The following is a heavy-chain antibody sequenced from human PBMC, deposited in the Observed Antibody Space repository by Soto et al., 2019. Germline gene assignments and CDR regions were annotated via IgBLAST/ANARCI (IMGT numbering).Heavy chain of an antibody. CDR1: GFTFSLYS. CDR2: ITSSSSYI. CDR3: VRARSTDSRPDY. Sequence: GGSLRLSCAASGFTFSLYSMIWVRQAPGKGLEWVASITSSSSYIYYEDSLKGRFTISRDNAKNSLFLQLDSLRAEDTAVYLCVRARSTDSRPDYWGQGTLVTVSS. D-gene: IGHD3-22*01. J-gene: IGHJ4*02. V-gene: IGHV3-21*01.